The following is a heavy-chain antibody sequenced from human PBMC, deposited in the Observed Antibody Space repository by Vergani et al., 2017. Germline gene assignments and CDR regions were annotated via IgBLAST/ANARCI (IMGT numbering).Heavy chain of an antibody. CDR3: ARDYYGDYVFRYYYYYGMDV. D-gene: IGHD4-17*01. J-gene: IGHJ6*02. CDR2: ISSSSSYI. CDR1: GFTFSSYS. V-gene: IGHV3-21*01. Sequence: EVQLVESGGGLVKPGGSLRLSCAASGFTFSSYSMNWVRQAPGKGLEWVSSISSSSSYIYYADSVKGRFIISRDNAKNSLYLQMNSLRAEDTAVYYCARDYYGDYVFRYYYYYGMDVWGQGTTVTVSS.